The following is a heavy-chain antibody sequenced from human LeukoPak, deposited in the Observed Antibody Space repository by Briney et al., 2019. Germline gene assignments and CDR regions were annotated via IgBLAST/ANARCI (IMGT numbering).Heavy chain of an antibody. CDR2: ISGDGGRT. CDR3: AKAKYSASKDSDY. V-gene: IGHV3-43*02. D-gene: IGHD5-18*01. J-gene: IGHJ4*02. Sequence: GGSLRLSCAASGFTFDDYAMHWVRQAPGKGLEWVSLISGDGGRTYYADSVKGRFTISRDNSKSSLYLQMNSLRTEDTALHFCAKAKYSASKDSDYWGQGALVTVSS. CDR1: GFTFDDYA.